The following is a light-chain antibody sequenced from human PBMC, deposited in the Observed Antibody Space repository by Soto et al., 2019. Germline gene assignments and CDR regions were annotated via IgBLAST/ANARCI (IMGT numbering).Light chain of an antibody. CDR3: QQYAYWPET. CDR2: YSS. V-gene: IGKV3D-15*01. Sequence: EVMMTQFPDTVSVTPGETVTLSCVASQSVRTNLAWYQQRPGQAPRLLIHYSSTRATDVPARFSGSGSGTNFTLAISSLQSEDFAVYFCQQYAYWPETFGQGTKVDI. J-gene: IGKJ1*01. CDR1: QSVRTN.